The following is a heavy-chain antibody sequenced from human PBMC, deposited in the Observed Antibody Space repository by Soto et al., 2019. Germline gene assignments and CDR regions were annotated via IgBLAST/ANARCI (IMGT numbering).Heavy chain of an antibody. D-gene: IGHD2-2*02. CDR3: TTVSCSSTSCYIGYFDY. CDR2: IKSKTDGGTP. CDR1: GFTFSNAW. V-gene: IGHV3-15*01. Sequence: PGGSLRLSCAASGFTFSNAWMSWVRQAPGKGLEWVGRIKSKTDGGTPDYAAPVKGRFTISRDDSKNTLYLQMNSLKTEDTAVYYCTTVSCSSTSCYIGYFDYWGQGTLVTVSS. J-gene: IGHJ4*02.